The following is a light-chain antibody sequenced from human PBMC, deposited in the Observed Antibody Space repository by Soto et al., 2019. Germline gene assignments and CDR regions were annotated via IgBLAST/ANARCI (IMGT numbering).Light chain of an antibody. CDR2: RNN. V-gene: IGLV1-47*01. J-gene: IGLJ3*02. CDR3: AAWDDSLRV. Sequence: QSVLTQPPSASGTPGQRVTISCSGSSSNIGSNYVYWYQQLPGPAPKLLIYRNNQRPSGVPDRFSGSQSGTSASLAISGLRSEDEADYYCAAWDDSLRVFGGGTKVTVL. CDR1: SSNIGSNY.